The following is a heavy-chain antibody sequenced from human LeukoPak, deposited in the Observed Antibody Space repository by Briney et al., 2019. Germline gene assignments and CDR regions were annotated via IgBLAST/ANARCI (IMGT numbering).Heavy chain of an antibody. Sequence: GGSLRLSCAASGFTFSSYEMNWVRRAPGKGLEWVSYISSSGSTIYYADSVKGRFTISRDNAKNSLYLQMNSLRAEDTAVYYCARVWSSGGAFDIWGQGTMVTVSS. D-gene: IGHD6-19*01. J-gene: IGHJ3*02. CDR3: ARVWSSGGAFDI. V-gene: IGHV3-48*03. CDR2: ISSSGSTI. CDR1: GFTFSSYE.